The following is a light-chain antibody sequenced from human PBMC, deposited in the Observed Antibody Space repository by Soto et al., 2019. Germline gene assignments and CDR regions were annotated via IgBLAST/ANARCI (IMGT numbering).Light chain of an antibody. V-gene: IGLV2-14*01. Sequence: QSALTQPASVSGSSGQSITISCTGTSSDVGGYNYVSWYQHHPGKAPKLMIYEVSNRPSGVSHRFSGSKSGNTASLTISGLQAEDEADYYCNSYTASNTRVFGTGTKVTVL. CDR2: EVS. CDR3: NSYTASNTRV. CDR1: SSDVGGYNY. J-gene: IGLJ1*01.